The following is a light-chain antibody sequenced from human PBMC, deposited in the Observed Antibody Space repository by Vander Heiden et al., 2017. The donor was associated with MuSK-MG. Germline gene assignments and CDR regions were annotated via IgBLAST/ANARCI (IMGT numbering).Light chain of an antibody. CDR2: LGS. CDR3: RQSLQTPST. Sequence: DIVMTQSPLSLPVTPGEPASISCRSSQSLLHSNGYNYLDWYLQKPGQSPQLLIYLGSNRASGVPDRFSGSGSGTDFTLKIRRVEAEDVGVYYCRQSLQTPSTFGQGTKLEIK. J-gene: IGKJ2*01. V-gene: IGKV2-28*01. CDR1: QSLLHSNGYNY.